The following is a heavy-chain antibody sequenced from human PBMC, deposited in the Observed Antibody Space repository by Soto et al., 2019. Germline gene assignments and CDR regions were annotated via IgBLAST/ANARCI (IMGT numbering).Heavy chain of an antibody. Sequence: PAPTLSLPCAISGDSVSSNSAAWNWIRQSPSRGREWRGRTYYRSKWYNDYAVSVKSRITINPDTSKNQFSLQLNSVTPEDTAVYYCARDSPDFIAAAVDCGMDVWGQGTTVTVSS. V-gene: IGHV6-1*01. D-gene: IGHD6-13*01. CDR1: GDSVSSNSAA. CDR2: TYYRSKWYN. J-gene: IGHJ6*02. CDR3: ARDSPDFIAAAVDCGMDV.